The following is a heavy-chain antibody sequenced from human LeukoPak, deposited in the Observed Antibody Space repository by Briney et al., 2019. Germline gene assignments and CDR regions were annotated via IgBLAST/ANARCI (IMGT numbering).Heavy chain of an antibody. Sequence: GGSLRLSCAASGFTFSNAWMSWVRQAPGKGLEWVGRIKRKSDGGTTDYAAPVKGRFTISRDDSKNTLYLQMNSLKSEDTAVYYCTTELDVRPNHYWGQGTLVTVSS. CDR2: IKRKSDGGTT. V-gene: IGHV3-15*01. J-gene: IGHJ4*02. D-gene: IGHD1-14*01. CDR3: TTELDVRPNHY. CDR1: GFTFSNAW.